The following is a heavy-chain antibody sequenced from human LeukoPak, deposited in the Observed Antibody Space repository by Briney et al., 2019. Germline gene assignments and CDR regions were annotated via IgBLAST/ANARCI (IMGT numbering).Heavy chain of an antibody. J-gene: IGHJ4*02. D-gene: IGHD3-22*01. Sequence: GGSLRLSCAVSGITLSNYGMSWVRQAPGKGLEWVAGISDCGGRTNYADSVEGRFTISRDNPKNTLYLQMNSLRAEDTAVYFCAKRGVVIRVILVGFHKEAYYFDSWGQGALVTVSS. V-gene: IGHV3-23*01. CDR2: ISDCGGRT. CDR3: AKRGVVIRVILVGFHKEAYYFDS. CDR1: GITLSNYG.